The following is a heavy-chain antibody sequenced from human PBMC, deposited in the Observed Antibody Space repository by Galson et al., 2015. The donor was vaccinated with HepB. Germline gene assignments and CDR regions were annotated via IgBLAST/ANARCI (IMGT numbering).Heavy chain of an antibody. D-gene: IGHD4-17*01. J-gene: IGHJ4*02. Sequence: SVKVSCKASRFTFTSSAEQWVRQTRGQRLEWIGWIVVGSGNTNYAQKFQKRVTITRDMSTSTAYMELSSLRSEDTAVYYCAAGTTVTKRHWGQGTLVTVSS. CDR1: RFTFTSSA. CDR3: AAGTTVTKRH. CDR2: IVVGSGNT. V-gene: IGHV1-58*01.